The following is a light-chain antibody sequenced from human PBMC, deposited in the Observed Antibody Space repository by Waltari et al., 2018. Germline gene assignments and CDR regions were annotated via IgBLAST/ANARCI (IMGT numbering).Light chain of an antibody. CDR3: ASWDDILIGRL. CDR2: RDS. J-gene: IGLJ2*01. V-gene: IGLV1-47*01. Sequence: QSVLTQPPSASAAPGQRVNIPCSGSTSNIVNNFVYWYQQLPGTAPRLLIHRDSQRPSGIPDRFSGSKSGTSASLAISGLRSEDEADYYCASWDDILIGRLFGGGTKLTVL. CDR1: TSNIVNNF.